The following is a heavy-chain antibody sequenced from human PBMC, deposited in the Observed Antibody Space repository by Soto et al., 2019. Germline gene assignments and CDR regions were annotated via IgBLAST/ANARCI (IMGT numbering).Heavy chain of an antibody. Sequence: PGGSLRLSCAASGFTFSDYGIHWVRQAPCKGLEWLAVIWYDGINKYYADSVKGRFTISRDNSKNTLYLQMNSLRAEDTAVYYCARYLPPSNPGDYWGQGTLVTV. J-gene: IGHJ4*02. V-gene: IGHV3-33*08. CDR2: IWYDGINK. CDR3: ARYLPPSNPGDY. D-gene: IGHD4-4*01. CDR1: GFTFSDYG.